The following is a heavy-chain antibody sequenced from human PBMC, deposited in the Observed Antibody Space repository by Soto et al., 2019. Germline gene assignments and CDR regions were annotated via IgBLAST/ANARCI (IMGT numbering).Heavy chain of an antibody. CDR3: ARDENSWSEYLKH. J-gene: IGHJ1*01. D-gene: IGHD4-4*01. Sequence: QVQLQESGPGLVKPSEALSLTCTVSGGSISGYYWSWVRQTAGKGLEWIGRIYPVYDSWNSDYNPALDGRVILSVDTSKNQVSLRLTSVIAADTAVYCCARDENSWSEYLKHWGQGTLVTVSS. V-gene: IGHV4-4*07. CDR2: IYPVYDSWNS. CDR1: GGSISGYY.